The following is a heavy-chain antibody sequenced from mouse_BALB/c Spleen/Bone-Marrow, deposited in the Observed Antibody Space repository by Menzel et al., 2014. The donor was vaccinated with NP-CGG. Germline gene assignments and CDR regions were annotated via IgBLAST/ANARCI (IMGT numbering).Heavy chain of an antibody. V-gene: IGHV2-9*02. CDR1: GFSLTSYG. J-gene: IGHJ1*01. D-gene: IGHD4-1*01. CDR3: ARDLGRYFDV. CDR2: IWAGGST. Sequence: QVQLQQSGPGLVAPSQSLSIACTVSGFSLTSYGVHWVRQPPGKGLEWLGVIWAGGSTNYNSALMSRLSISKDNSKSQVVLKMNSLQTDDTAMYYCARDLGRYFDVWGAGTTVTVSS.